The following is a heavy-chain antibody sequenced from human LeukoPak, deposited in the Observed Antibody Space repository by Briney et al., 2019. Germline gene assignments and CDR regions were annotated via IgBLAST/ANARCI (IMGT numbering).Heavy chain of an antibody. Sequence: GGSLRLSCAASGFTFSTSSKHWVRQAPGKGLEWLAVISSDGSDTNYADSVKGRFTISRDNSKNTLYLEMNSLRSEDTAVYYCARDRCTSTTCYLFDYWGQGTLVIVSS. CDR3: ARDRCTSTTCYLFDY. CDR1: GFTFSTSS. J-gene: IGHJ4*02. V-gene: IGHV3-30*04. D-gene: IGHD2/OR15-2a*01. CDR2: ISSDGSDT.